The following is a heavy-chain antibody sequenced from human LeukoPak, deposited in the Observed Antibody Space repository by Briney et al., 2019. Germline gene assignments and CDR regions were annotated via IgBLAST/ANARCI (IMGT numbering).Heavy chain of an antibody. D-gene: IGHD6-13*01. Sequence: SETLSLTCTVSGGSISSYYWSWIRQPPGKGLEWIGYLYYSGSTNYNPSLKSRVTISVDTSKNQFSLKLSSVTAADTAVYYCAKRGYSSSWYDDWFDPWGQGTLVTVSS. CDR2: LYYSGST. J-gene: IGHJ5*02. V-gene: IGHV4-59*01. CDR1: GGSISSYY. CDR3: AKRGYSSSWYDDWFDP.